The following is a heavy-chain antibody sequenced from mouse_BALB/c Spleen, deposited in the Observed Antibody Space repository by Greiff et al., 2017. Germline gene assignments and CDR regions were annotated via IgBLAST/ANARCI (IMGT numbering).Heavy chain of an antibody. CDR3: ARDAYYRFAY. D-gene: IGHD2-12*01. Sequence: VNVVESGPGLVAPSQSLSITCTVSGFSLISYGVHWVRQPPGKGLEWLGVIWAGGSTNYNSALMSRLSISKDNSKSQVFLKMNSLQTDDTAMYYCARDAYYRFAYWGQGTLVTVSA. V-gene: IGHV2-9*02. CDR1: GFSLISYG. CDR2: IWAGGST. J-gene: IGHJ3*01.